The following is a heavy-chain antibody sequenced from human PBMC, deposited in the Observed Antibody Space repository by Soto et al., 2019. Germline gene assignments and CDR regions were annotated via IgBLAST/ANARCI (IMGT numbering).Heavy chain of an antibody. Sequence: QVQLVQSGAEVKKPGSSVKVSCKTSGGTFSSYAINWVRQGPGQGLEWMGGIIPIFGTANYAQKFQGRITNTADNSTNTAYMERRSLRSDDTAVYYGASSPPPTVTLYSRFFDLWGRGTLVTVSS. V-gene: IGHV1-69*14. J-gene: IGHJ2*01. CDR3: ASSPPPTVTLYSRFFDL. CDR1: GGTFSSYA. CDR2: IIPIFGTA. D-gene: IGHD4-17*01.